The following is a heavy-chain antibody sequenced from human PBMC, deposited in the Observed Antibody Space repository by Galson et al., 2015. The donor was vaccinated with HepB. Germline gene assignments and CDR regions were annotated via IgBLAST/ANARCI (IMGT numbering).Heavy chain of an antibody. CDR2: IYPGDSDT. J-gene: IGHJ1*01. CDR3: ATPGSSSWTGGDYLQH. Sequence: QSGAEVKKPGESLKISCKGSGYSFTSYWIGWVRQMPGKGLEWMGIIYPGDSDTRYSPSFQGQVTISADKSISTAYLQWSSLKASDTAMYYCATPGSSSWTGGDYLQHWVQGTRGTVSS. D-gene: IGHD6-13*01. V-gene: IGHV5-51*01. CDR1: GYSFTSYW.